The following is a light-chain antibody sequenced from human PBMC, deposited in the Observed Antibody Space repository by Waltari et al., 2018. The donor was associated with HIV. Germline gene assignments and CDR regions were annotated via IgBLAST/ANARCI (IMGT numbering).Light chain of an antibody. V-gene: IGLV1-40*01. CDR3: QSYDSSLGGYV. CDR1: SSKIGAGYD. J-gene: IGLJ1*01. Sequence: QSVLTQPPSVSGAPGQRVTISCTGNSSKIGAGYDVHWYQQLPVTAPNLPSYESNNRPCGGPCRFSGSKSGTSASLAITGLQAEDEAVESCQSYDSSLGGYVFGTGTKVTVL. CDR2: ESN.